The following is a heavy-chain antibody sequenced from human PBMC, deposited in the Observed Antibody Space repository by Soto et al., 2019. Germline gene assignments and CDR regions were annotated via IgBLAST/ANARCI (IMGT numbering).Heavy chain of an antibody. CDR2: IYHSGST. J-gene: IGHJ5*02. CDR1: VVSISSGGYS. Sequence: QLQLQESGSGLVKPSQTLSLTCAVSVVSISSGGYSCSWIRQPPGKGLEWIGYIYHSGSTYYNPSLKSRVTISVDRSKNQFSLKLSSVTAADTAVYYCAREVVVVVAATVTRWFDPWGQGTLVTVSS. V-gene: IGHV4-30-2*01. D-gene: IGHD2-15*01. CDR3: AREVVVVVAATVTRWFDP.